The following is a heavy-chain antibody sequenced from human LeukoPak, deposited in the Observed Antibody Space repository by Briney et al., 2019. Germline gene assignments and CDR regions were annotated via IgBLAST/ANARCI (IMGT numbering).Heavy chain of an antibody. CDR1: GGSISSGSYY. CDR2: IYTSGST. V-gene: IGHV4-61*02. Sequence: PSETLSLTCTVSGGSISSGSYYWSWVRQPAGKGLEWIGRIYTSGSTNYNPSLKSRVTISVDTSKNQFSLKLSSVTAADTAVYYCAREPPSFGVVIIVWGQGTPVTVSS. J-gene: IGHJ4*02. D-gene: IGHD3-3*01. CDR3: AREPPSFGVVIIV.